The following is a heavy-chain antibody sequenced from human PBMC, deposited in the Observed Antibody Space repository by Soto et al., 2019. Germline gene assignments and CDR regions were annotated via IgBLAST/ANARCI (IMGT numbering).Heavy chain of an antibody. CDR3: AHTTKLDYFDY. Sequence: QIPLKESGPTLVKPTQTLTLTCTFSGFSLSTSGVGVGWIRQPPGKALEWLALIYWNDDKRYIPSLKSRLTITKDTSKNLVVLTMTNMDPVDTATYYCAHTTKLDYFDYWGQGTLVTVSS. J-gene: IGHJ4*02. D-gene: IGHD1-7*01. CDR1: GFSLSTSGVG. V-gene: IGHV2-5*01. CDR2: IYWNDDK.